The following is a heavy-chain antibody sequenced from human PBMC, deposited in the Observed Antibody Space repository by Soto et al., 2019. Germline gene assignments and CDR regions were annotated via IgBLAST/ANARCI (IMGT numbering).Heavy chain of an antibody. Sequence: RKISCKGSGYSFTSYWIGWVRQMPGKGLEWMGIIYPGDSDSRYSPSFQGQVTIPADKSISTAYLQWSSLKASDTAMYYCARLGGFGESIAHYGMDVWGQGTTVTVSS. CDR3: ARLGGFGESIAHYGMDV. J-gene: IGHJ6*02. CDR1: GYSFTSYW. D-gene: IGHD3-10*01. CDR2: IYPGDSDS. V-gene: IGHV5-51*01.